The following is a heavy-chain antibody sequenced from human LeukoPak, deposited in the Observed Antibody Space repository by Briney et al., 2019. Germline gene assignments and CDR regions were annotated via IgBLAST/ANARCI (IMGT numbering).Heavy chain of an antibody. D-gene: IGHD6-13*01. CDR3: ARDVAAAAEDY. V-gene: IGHV4-59*12. Sequence: SETLSLTCTVSGGSISSNYWSWIRQPPGKGLEWIGYIYYSGSTNYNPALKSRVTISVDRSKNQFSLKLSSVTAADTAVYYCARDVAAAAEDYWGQGTLVTVSS. CDR2: IYYSGST. J-gene: IGHJ4*02. CDR1: GGSISSNY.